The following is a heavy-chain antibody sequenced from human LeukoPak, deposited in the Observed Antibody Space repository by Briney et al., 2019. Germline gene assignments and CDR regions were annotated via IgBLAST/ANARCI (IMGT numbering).Heavy chain of an antibody. CDR2: IYTSGST. CDR3: ARGIYCSSTSCYYYYYYMDV. V-gene: IGHV4-4*07. CDR1: GGSISSYY. D-gene: IGHD2-2*01. J-gene: IGHJ6*03. Sequence: PSETLSLTCTVSGGSISSYYWSWIRQPAGKGLEWIGRIYTSGSTNYNPSLKSRVTISVDTSKNQFSLKLSSVTAADTAVYYCARGIYCSSTSCYYYYYYMDVWGKGTTESVSS.